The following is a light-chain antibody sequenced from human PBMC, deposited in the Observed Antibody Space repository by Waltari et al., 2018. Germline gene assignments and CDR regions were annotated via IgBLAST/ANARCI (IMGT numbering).Light chain of an antibody. CDR1: SSHVGGYNY. Sequence: QSALTQPASVSGSPGQSITISCTGTSSHVGGYNYVSRYQPHPGKAPKLMTYEVSKRPSGVSNRFSGSKSDNTASLTISGLQAEDEADYYCSSYTSSSTPVFGGGTKLTVL. CDR2: EVS. V-gene: IGLV2-14*01. J-gene: IGLJ3*02. CDR3: SSYTSSSTPV.